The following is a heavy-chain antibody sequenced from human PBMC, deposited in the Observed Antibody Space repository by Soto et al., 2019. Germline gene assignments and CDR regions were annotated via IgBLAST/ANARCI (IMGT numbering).Heavy chain of an antibody. J-gene: IGHJ5*02. CDR3: ARDVVTAVAGSVNWFDP. V-gene: IGHV3-33*01. CDR1: GFSLRTYG. CDR2: IWYDGTKK. D-gene: IGHD6-19*01. Sequence: VQLVESGGGLIQPGGSLRLSCAASGFSLRTYGMQWVRRAPGKGLEWVAFIWYDGTKKFYANSVKGRSTISKDNSNNILYLQMSGLRAEDTAVYYCARDVVTAVAGSVNWFDPWGQGTLVTVSS.